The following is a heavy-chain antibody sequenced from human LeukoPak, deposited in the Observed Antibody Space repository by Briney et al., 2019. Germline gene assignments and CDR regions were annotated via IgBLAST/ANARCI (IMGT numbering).Heavy chain of an antibody. J-gene: IGHJ5*02. CDR2: INHSGRT. Sequence: PSETLSLTCAVYGGSFSDYYWSWIRQPPGKGLEWIGEINHSGRTNYNPSFKSRVTISVDTSKNQFSLKLSSVTAADTAVYYCVREYCRGGRCSPNDPFDTWGQGTLVTVSS. CDR3: VREYCRGGRCSPNDPFDT. D-gene: IGHD2-15*01. V-gene: IGHV4-34*01. CDR1: GGSFSDYY.